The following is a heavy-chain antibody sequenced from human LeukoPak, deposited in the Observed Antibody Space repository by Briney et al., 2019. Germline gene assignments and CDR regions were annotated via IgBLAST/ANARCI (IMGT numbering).Heavy chain of an antibody. D-gene: IGHD6-6*01. V-gene: IGHV4-59*01. CDR1: GGSISSYY. Sequence: SETLSLTCTVAGGSISSYYWSWIRQPPGKGLEWIGYIYCTGSTNYNPSLTSRVNISVDTSKNQFSLNLTSVTAADTAVYYCARWGSIAVARFDYWGQGTLVTVSS. CDR2: IYCTGST. J-gene: IGHJ4*02. CDR3: ARWGSIAVARFDY.